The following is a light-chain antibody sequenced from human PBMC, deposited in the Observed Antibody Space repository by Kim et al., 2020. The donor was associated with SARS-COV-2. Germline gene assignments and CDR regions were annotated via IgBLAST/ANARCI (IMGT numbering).Light chain of an antibody. V-gene: IGKV3-20*01. CDR1: QSVSSNY. CDR2: GAS. Sequence: APGERATVSCRASQSVSSNYLAWYQQKPGQAPRLLIYGASSRATGIPDRFSGSGSETDFILTISRLDPEDFAVYYCQHYGTSPLTFGGGTKVDIK. CDR3: QHYGTSPLT. J-gene: IGKJ4*01.